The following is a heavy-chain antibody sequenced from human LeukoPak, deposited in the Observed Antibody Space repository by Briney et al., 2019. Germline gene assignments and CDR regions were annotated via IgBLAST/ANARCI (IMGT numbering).Heavy chain of an antibody. CDR1: GYTFTRYY. V-gene: IGHV1-46*01. Sequence: ASVKVSCKASGYTFTRYYMHWERQAPGQGLEWMGIINPSGGSTSYAQKFQGRVTMTRDTSTSTVYMELSSLRSEDTAVYYCAREEAVGAKFRHAFDIWGQGTMVTVSS. D-gene: IGHD1-26*01. CDR3: AREEAVGAKFRHAFDI. CDR2: INPSGGST. J-gene: IGHJ3*02.